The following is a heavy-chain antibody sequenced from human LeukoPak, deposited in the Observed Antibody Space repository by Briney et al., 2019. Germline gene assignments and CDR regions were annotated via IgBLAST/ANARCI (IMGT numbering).Heavy chain of an antibody. CDR2: INSDGINT. J-gene: IGHJ6*03. D-gene: IGHD5-12*01. Sequence: GGSLRLSSAESGFTFSNYWMPWVGQAPGKGLVWVTRINSDGINTSYADSGKSRFTISRDNSKTTLHLQMTSLRAEDAAVYYCARTLRGSSGYGPSYYMHVWGKGTTVTFSS. CDR3: ARTLRGSSGYGPSYYMHV. V-gene: IGHV3-74*01. CDR1: GFTFSNYW.